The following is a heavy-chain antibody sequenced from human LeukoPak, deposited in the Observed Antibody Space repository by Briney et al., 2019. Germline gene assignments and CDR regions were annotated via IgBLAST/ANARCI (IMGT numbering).Heavy chain of an antibody. Sequence: GASVKVSCKVSGYTLTELSMHWVRQAPGKGLEWMGGFDPEDGETIYAQKFQGRVTMTEDTSTDTAYMELSSLRSEDTAVYYCATAAYSGSYYGTYFDYWGQGTLVTVSS. J-gene: IGHJ4*02. CDR1: GYTLTELS. D-gene: IGHD1-26*01. CDR3: ATAAYSGSYYGTYFDY. V-gene: IGHV1-24*01. CDR2: FDPEDGET.